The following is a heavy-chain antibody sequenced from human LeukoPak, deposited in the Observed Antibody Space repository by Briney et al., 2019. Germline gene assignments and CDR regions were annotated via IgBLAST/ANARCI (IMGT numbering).Heavy chain of an antibody. CDR3: ARAAAAPDY. CDR2: INAGNGNT. V-gene: IGHV1-3*03. J-gene: IGHJ4*02. D-gene: IGHD6-13*01. Sequence: ASVKVSCKASGYTLTRYAMHWVRQAPGQRLEWMGWINAGNGNTKYSQEFQRRVTITRDTSASTDYMELSSLRSEDMAVYCCARAAAAPDYWGQGTLVTVS. CDR1: GYTLTRYA.